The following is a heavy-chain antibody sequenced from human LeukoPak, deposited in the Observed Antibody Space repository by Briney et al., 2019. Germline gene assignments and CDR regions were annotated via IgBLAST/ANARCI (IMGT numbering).Heavy chain of an antibody. J-gene: IGHJ4*02. D-gene: IGHD3-22*01. CDR1: GFTFDDYA. CDR3: AKTTYYDSSGYYFDY. V-gene: IGHV3-9*01. Sequence: GGSLRLSCAASGFTFDDYAMHWVRQAPGKGLEWVSGISWNSGSIGCADSVKGRFTISRDNAKNSLYLQMNSLRAEDTALYYCAKTTYYDSSGYYFDYWGQGTLVTVSS. CDR2: ISWNSGSI.